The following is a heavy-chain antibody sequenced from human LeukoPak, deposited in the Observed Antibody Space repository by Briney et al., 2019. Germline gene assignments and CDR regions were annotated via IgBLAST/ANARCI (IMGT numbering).Heavy chain of an antibody. J-gene: IGHJ6*02. Sequence: GGSLRLSCAASGFTFSSYAMRWVRQAPGKGLEWVAVISYDGSNKYYADSVKGRFTISRDNSKNTLYLQMNSLRAEDTAVYYCARSKLERRHYYYYGMDVWGQGTTVTVSS. CDR3: ARSKLERRHYYYYGMDV. D-gene: IGHD1-1*01. CDR1: GFTFSSYA. CDR2: ISYDGSNK. V-gene: IGHV3-30-3*01.